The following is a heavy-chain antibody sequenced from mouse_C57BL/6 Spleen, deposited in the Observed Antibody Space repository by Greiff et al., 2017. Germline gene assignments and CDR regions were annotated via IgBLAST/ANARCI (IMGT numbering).Heavy chain of an antibody. CDR3: TAGLYYYAMDY. V-gene: IGHV6-3*01. CDR2: IRLKSDNYAT. Sequence: EVKLVESGGGLVQPGGSMKLSCVASGFTFSNYWMNWVRQSPEKGLEWVAQIRLKSDNYATHYAESVKGRFTISRDDSKSSVYLQMNNLRAEDTGIYYCTAGLYYYAMDYWGQGTSVTVSS. J-gene: IGHJ4*01. D-gene: IGHD2-4*01. CDR1: GFTFSNYW.